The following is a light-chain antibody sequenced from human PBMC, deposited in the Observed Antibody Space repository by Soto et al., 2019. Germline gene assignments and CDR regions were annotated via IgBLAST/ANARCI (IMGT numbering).Light chain of an antibody. CDR1: QSVFDY. CDR2: DAS. Sequence: EIVLTQSPATLSLSPGQRATLSCKASQSVFDYLAWYQQKPGLAPRLLIFDASNRATGIPARFSGSGSGTDFTLTISSLEPEDFAVYYCQQHFNLPFTFGPGTTVDFK. J-gene: IGKJ3*01. CDR3: QQHFNLPFT. V-gene: IGKV3-11*01.